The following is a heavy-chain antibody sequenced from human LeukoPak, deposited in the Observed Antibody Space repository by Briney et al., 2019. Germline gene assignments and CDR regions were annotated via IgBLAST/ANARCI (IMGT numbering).Heavy chain of an antibody. D-gene: IGHD2-2*01. V-gene: IGHV1-18*01. Sequence: ASVNVSCKSSGYTFSSYGITWVRQAPGQGLEWMGWISAYNGYTDYSQKLQGRVTMTTDTSTSTVYMELRSLRSDDTAVYYCARDKAPYCSSTSCYLHWFDPWGQGTLVTVSS. CDR1: GYTFSSYG. CDR3: ARDKAPYCSSTSCYLHWFDP. CDR2: ISAYNGYT. J-gene: IGHJ5*02.